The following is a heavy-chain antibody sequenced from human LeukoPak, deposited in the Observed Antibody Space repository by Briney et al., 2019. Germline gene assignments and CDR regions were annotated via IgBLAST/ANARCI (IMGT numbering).Heavy chain of an antibody. V-gene: IGHV3-23*01. D-gene: IGHD6-19*01. CDR3: AKGPYSSGWDYYFDY. Sequence: GGSLRLSCAASGFTFSSYAMSWVRQAPGKGLEWVLAISGSGGSTYYADSVKGRFTISRDNSKNTLYLQMNSLRAEDTAVYYCAKGPYSSGWDYYFDYWGQGTLVTVSS. J-gene: IGHJ4*02. CDR1: GFTFSSYA. CDR2: ISGSGGST.